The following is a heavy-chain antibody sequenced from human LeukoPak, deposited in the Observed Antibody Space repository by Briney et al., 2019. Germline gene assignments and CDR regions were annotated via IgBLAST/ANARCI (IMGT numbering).Heavy chain of an antibody. CDR1: GFTFDDYA. CDR2: ISWNSGSI. J-gene: IGHJ4*02. V-gene: IGHV3-9*01. Sequence: GGSLRLSCAASGFTFDDYAMHWVRQAPGKGLEWVSGISWNSGSIGYAVSVKGRFTISRDNSKNTLYLQMNSLRAEDTAVYYCAKDVSAYYFDYWGQGTLVTVSS. D-gene: IGHD6-25*01. CDR3: AKDVSAYYFDY.